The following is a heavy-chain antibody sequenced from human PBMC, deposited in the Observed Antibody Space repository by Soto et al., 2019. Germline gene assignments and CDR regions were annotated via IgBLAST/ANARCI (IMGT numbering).Heavy chain of an antibody. Sequence: SVKVSCKASGGTFSSYAISWVRQAPGQGLEWMGGIIPIFGTANYAQKFQGRVTITADESTSTAYMELSSLRSEDTAVYYCATHRRHYDYVWGSYNFDYWGQGTLVTVSS. CDR2: IIPIFGTA. CDR3: ATHRRHYDYVWGSYNFDY. V-gene: IGHV1-69*13. D-gene: IGHD3-16*01. CDR1: GGTFSSYA. J-gene: IGHJ4*02.